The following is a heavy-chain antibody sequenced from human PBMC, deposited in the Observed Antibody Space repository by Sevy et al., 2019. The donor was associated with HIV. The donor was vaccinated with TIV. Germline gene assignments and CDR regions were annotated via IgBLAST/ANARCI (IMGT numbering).Heavy chain of an antibody. CDR2: FYWDDDK. V-gene: IGHV2-5*02. CDR1: GFSLSTSGVG. J-gene: IGHJ4*02. CDR3: ARFNYGDYTAYFDF. D-gene: IGHD4-17*01. Sequence: SGPTLVKPTQTLTLTCTFSGFSLSTSGVGVGWIRQPPGKALEWLTLFYWDDDKRYSPSLKSGLTITKDTSKSQVVLTMTNMDPVDTATYFCARFNYGDYTAYFDFWGQGTLVTVSS.